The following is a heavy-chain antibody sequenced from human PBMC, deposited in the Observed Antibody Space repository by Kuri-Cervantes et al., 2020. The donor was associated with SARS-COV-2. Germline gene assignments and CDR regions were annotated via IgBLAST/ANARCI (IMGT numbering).Heavy chain of an antibody. CDR2: ISYDGSNK. CDR1: GFTFSSYG. D-gene: IGHD1-26*01. Sequence: GESLKISCVASGFTFSSYGMHWVRQAPGKGLEWVAVISYDGSNKYYADSVKGRFTISRDNSKNTLYLQMNSLRAEDTAVYYCAKGSATSVWGQGTLVTVSS. V-gene: IGHV3-30*18. J-gene: IGHJ4*02. CDR3: AKGSATSV.